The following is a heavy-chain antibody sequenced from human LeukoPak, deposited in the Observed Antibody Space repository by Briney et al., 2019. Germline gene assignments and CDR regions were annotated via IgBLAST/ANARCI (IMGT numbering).Heavy chain of an antibody. V-gene: IGHV4-59*01. CDR1: GGSISSYY. Sequence: PSETLSLTCTVSGGSISSYYWSWIRQPPGKGLEWIGYIYYSGSTNYNPSLKSRVTISVDTSKNQFSLKLSSVTAADTAVYYCARGPRDFTFDYWGQGTLVTVSS. D-gene: IGHD2/OR15-2a*01. CDR3: ARGPRDFTFDY. CDR2: IYYSGST. J-gene: IGHJ4*02.